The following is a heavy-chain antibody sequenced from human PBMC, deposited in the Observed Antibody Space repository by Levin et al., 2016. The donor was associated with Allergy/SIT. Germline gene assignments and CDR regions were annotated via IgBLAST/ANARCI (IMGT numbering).Heavy chain of an antibody. CDR3: ASPGDEHF. CDR2: IALDGSND. J-gene: IGHJ4*02. Sequence: GESLKISCATSGFIFSSYFIQWVRQAPGKGLEWVAAIALDGSNDIYADSVQGRFTMSRDNSKKMLFLQMNSLGVEDTAVYYCASPGDEHFWGQGTLVTVSS. D-gene: IGHD3-16*01. V-gene: IGHV3-30-3*01. CDR1: GFIFSSYF.